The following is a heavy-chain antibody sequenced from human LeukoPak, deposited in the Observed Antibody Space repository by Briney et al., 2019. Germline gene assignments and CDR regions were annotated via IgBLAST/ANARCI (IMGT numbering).Heavy chain of an antibody. D-gene: IGHD4-17*01. J-gene: IGHJ6*02. CDR3: ARRADRVTTPYYYYAMDV. Sequence: SVKVSCKASGGTFSSYAISWVRQAPGQGLEWMGGIIPIFGTANYAQKFQGRVTITADESTSTAYMELSSLRSEDTAVYYCARRADRVTTPYYYYAMDVWGQGTTVTVSS. V-gene: IGHV1-69*13. CDR1: GGTFSSYA. CDR2: IIPIFGTA.